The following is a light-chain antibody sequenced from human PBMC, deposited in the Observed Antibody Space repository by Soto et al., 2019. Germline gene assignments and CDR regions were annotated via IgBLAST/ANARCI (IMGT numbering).Light chain of an antibody. V-gene: IGKV1-33*01. J-gene: IGKJ4*01. Sequence: DIQMTQSPSSLSASVGDRVTITCQASQDISNYLNWYQQKPGKAPKLLIYDASNVETGVPSRFSGSVSGTDFTFTISGLQPEDTATYYCQQYENPLLTFGGGTKVEIK. CDR3: QQYENPLLT. CDR1: QDISNY. CDR2: DAS.